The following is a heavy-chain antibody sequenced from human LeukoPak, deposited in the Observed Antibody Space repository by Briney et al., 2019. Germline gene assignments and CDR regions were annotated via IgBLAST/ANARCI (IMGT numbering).Heavy chain of an antibody. CDR3: AGFFYDSSGAAFDL. CDR1: VPTFTSYA. J-gene: IGHJ3*01. V-gene: IGHV1-69*05. Sequence: GASVKVSCKATVPTFTSYAINWLRQAPGQGLAWMGGFIPIFGSPTYAPQFQGRVTFTTDESTYTAYMELSNLRSDDTAVFYCAGFFYDSSGAAFDLWGQGTMVTVSS. CDR2: FIPIFGSP. D-gene: IGHD3-22*01.